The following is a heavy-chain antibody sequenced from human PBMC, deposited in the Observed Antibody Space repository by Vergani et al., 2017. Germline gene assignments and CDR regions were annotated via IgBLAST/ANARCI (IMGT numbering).Heavy chain of an antibody. D-gene: IGHD4-11*01. CDR2: IDHTGRP. CDR3: ARVNTETNGHLYYYYYMDV. CDR1: GGSFTSYH. Sequence: QVQLQQWGGGLLKPSETLSLTCVVNGGSFTSYHWTWLRQSPGEGLEWVGDIDHTGRPDYNPSLKSRLTMLVDKSRNQFSLTLISVTATDTAIYFCARVNTETNGHLYYYYYMDVWGQGTAVTVS. V-gene: IGHV4-34*01. J-gene: IGHJ6*03.